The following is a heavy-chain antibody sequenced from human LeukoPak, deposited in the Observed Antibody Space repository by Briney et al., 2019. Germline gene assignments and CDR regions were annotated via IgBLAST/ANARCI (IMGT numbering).Heavy chain of an antibody. V-gene: IGHV3-7*01. CDR2: IKQDGSEK. D-gene: IGHD3-3*02. CDR1: GFTLSDYW. Sequence: GGSLRLSCAASGFTLSDYWMSWVRQAPGKGLEWVANIKQDGSEKYYVDSVKGRFTISRDNAKNSLYLQMNSLRAEDTAVYYCARPFPGWAFDIWGQGTMVTVSS. CDR3: ARPFPGWAFDI. J-gene: IGHJ3*02.